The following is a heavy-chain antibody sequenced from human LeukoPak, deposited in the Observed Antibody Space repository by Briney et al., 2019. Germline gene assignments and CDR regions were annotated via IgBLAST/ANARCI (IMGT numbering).Heavy chain of an antibody. V-gene: IGHV4-34*01. CDR3: ARVSGIWSGSYRVVYYFDY. J-gene: IGHJ4*02. CDR1: GGSFSGYY. CDR2: INHSGST. Sequence: SETLSLTCAVYGGSFSGYYWSWIRQPPGKGLEWIGEINHSGSTNYNPSLKSRVTISVDTSKNQFSLKLSSVTAADTAVYYCARVSGIWSGSYRVVYYFDYWGQGTLVTVSS. D-gene: IGHD3-3*01.